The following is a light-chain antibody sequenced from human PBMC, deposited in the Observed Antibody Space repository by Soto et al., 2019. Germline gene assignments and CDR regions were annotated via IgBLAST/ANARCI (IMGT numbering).Light chain of an antibody. CDR1: QRVSNF. Sequence: EIVLTQSPPTLSLSPGERATLSCRASQRVSNFLAWYQQKPGQAHRLLIYDASTRATGIPARFSGSASGTDFALTISSLEPEDFAVYYCQQRRTWPPLTFGGGNKVEIK. V-gene: IGKV3-11*01. CDR3: QQRRTWPPLT. CDR2: DAS. J-gene: IGKJ4*01.